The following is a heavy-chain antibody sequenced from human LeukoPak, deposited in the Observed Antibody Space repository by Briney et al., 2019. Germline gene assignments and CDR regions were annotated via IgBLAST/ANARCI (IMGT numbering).Heavy chain of an antibody. J-gene: IGHJ3*02. CDR3: ARGKIQYQLLFADAFDI. CDR1: GFTFSSYW. CDR2: INSDGSST. V-gene: IGHV3-74*01. D-gene: IGHD2-2*01. Sequence: PGGSLRLSCAASGFTFSSYWMHWVRQAPGKGLVWVSRINSDGSSTSYADSVKGRFTISRDNAKNTLYLQMNSLRAEDTAVYYRARGKIQYQLLFADAFDIWGQGTMVTVSS.